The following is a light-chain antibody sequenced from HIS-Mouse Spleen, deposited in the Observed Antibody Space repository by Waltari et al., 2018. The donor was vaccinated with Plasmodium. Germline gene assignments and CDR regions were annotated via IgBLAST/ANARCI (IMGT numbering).Light chain of an antibody. CDR2: AAS. Sequence: DIQMTQSPSSLSASVGDRVTIPCRASQSISSYLNWYQQKPGKAPNLLIYAASSLQSGVPSRFSGSGSGTDFTLTISSLQPEDFATYYCQQNYNTWTFGQGTKVEIK. V-gene: IGKV1-39*01. CDR1: QSISSY. CDR3: QQNYNTWT. J-gene: IGKJ1*01.